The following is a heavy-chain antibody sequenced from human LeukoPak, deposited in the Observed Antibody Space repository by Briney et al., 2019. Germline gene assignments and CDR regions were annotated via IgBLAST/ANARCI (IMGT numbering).Heavy chain of an antibody. D-gene: IGHD4-17*01. J-gene: IGHJ4*02. Sequence: QPGGSLRLSCVASGFTFSSYWMHWVRQAPGKGLVWVSRINSDGSSTSYADSVKGRFTISRDNSKNTLYLQMNSLRAEDTAVYYCAKFTTVTTILNYFDYWGQGTLVTVSS. V-gene: IGHV3-74*01. CDR1: GFTFSSYW. CDR3: AKFTTVTTILNYFDY. CDR2: INSDGSST.